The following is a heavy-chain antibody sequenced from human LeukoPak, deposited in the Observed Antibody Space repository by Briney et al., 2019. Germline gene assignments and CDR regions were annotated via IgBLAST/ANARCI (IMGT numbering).Heavy chain of an antibody. J-gene: IGHJ4*02. CDR3: AKPRVEATIRTSFDY. CDR1: GFTVGSNY. V-gene: IGHV3-53*01. CDR2: VYSDGNT. D-gene: IGHD5-12*01. Sequence: PGGSLRLSCAASGFTVGSNYMSWVRQAPGKGLEWVSVVYSDGNTYYADSVKGRFTISRDNSKNTLYLQMNSLRAEDTAVYYCAKPRVEATIRTSFDYWAREPWSPSPQ.